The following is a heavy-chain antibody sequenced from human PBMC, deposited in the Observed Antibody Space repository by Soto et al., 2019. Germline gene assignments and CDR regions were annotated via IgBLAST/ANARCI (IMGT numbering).Heavy chain of an antibody. J-gene: IGHJ4*02. D-gene: IGHD3-22*01. CDR2: IYYSGST. V-gene: IGHV4-59*01. Sequence: TSETLSLTCTVSGGSISIYYWSWIRQPPGKGLEWIGYIYYSGSTNYNPSLKSRVTISVDTSKNQFSLKLSSVTAADTAVYYCARERYYYDSSGYYGDYFDYWGQGTLVTVSS. CDR1: GGSISIYY. CDR3: ARERYYYDSSGYYGDYFDY.